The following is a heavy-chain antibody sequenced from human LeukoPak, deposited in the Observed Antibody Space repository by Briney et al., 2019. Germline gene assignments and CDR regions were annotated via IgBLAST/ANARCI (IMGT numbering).Heavy chain of an antibody. CDR1: GFTFSSYW. J-gene: IGHJ4*02. V-gene: IGHV3-7*01. D-gene: IGHD6-6*01. CDR2: IKQDGSEK. CDR3: AREGYSSSSDSDY. Sequence: GGSLRLSCAASGFTFSSYWMSWVRQAPGKGLEWVANIKQDGSEKYYVDSVKGRFTISRDNAKNSLYLQMNSLRAEDTAVYYCAREGYSSSSDSDYWGQGTLVTVSS.